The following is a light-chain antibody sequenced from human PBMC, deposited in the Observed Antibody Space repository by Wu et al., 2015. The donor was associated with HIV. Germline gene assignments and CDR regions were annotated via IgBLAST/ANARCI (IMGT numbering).Light chain of an antibody. CDR1: QSVTYNY. Sequence: VVLTQSPRTLSLSPGETATLSCKASQSVTYNYLAWYLQRPGQPPRLLICGASNRATDISDRLSGSGSGSSFTLTITTVEPDDFGVYYCQQYGDSPLTFGQGTQLE. V-gene: IGKV3-20*01. CDR2: GAS. J-gene: IGKJ2*01. CDR3: QQYGDSPLT.